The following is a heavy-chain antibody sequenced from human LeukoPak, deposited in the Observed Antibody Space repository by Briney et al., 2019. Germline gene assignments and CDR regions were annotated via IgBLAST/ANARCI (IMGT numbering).Heavy chain of an antibody. D-gene: IGHD6-6*01. J-gene: IGHJ5*02. CDR1: GYTFTGYY. CDR3: ASEEYSSSYNWFDP. CDR2: INPNSGGT. Sequence: GASVKVSCKASGYTFTGYYMHLVRQAPGQGLEWMGWINPNSGGTNYAQKFQGRVTMTRDTSISTAYMELSRLRSDDTAVYYCASEEYSSSYNWFDPWGQGTLVTVSS. V-gene: IGHV1-2*02.